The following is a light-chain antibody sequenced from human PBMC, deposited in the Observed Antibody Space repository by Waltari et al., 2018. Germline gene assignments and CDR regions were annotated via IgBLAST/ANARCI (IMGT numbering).Light chain of an antibody. CDR2: EVS. J-gene: IGLJ2*01. CDR1: RSDVGSYNL. V-gene: IGLV2-23*02. CDR3: CSYAGSVV. Sequence: QSALTQPASVSGSPGQSITISCTGTRSDVGSYNLVSWYQQHPGKAPKPMIYEVSKRPSGVSNRFSGSKSGNTASLTISGLQAEDEADYYCCSYAGSVVFGGGTKLTVL.